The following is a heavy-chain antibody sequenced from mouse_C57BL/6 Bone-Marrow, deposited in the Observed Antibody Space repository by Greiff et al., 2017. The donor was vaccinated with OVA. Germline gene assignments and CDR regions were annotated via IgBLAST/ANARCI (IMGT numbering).Heavy chain of an antibody. CDR3: ARGGYDEYDGGAWFAY. CDR2: INSNNGGT. CDR1: GYTFTDYN. D-gene: IGHD2-4*01. J-gene: IGHJ3*01. Sequence: VQLQQSGPELAKPGASVKIPCKASGYTFTDYNMDWVKQSHGKSLEWIGEINSNNGGTIYNQKFKGKATLTVDKSSSTAYMGLRSLTSEDTAVYYCARGGYDEYDGGAWFAYWGQGTLVTVSA. V-gene: IGHV1-18*01.